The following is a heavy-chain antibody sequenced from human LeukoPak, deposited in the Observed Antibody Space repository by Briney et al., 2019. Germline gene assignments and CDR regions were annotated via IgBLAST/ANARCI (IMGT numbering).Heavy chain of an antibody. V-gene: IGHV3-7*01. CDR2: IKQDGSEK. Sequence: AGGSLRLSCAASGFTFSSYWTSWVRQAPGKGLEWVANIKQDGSEKYYVDSVKGRFTISRDNAKNSLYLQMNSLRAEDTAVYYCARQDYWGQGTLVTVSS. CDR3: ARQDY. CDR1: GFTFSSYW. J-gene: IGHJ4*02.